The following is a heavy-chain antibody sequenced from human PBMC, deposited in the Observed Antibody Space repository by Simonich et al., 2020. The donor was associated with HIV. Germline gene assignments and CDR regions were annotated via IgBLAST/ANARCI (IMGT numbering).Heavy chain of an antibody. Sequence: QVQLVESGGGVVQPGRSLRLSCAASGFTFSRYAMHWVRQATRKGLEWVSVIWYDGSNKYYADSVKGRFTIARDNSKNTLYLQMNSLRAEDTAVYYCARGASISNSWSLNYWGQGTLVTVSS. V-gene: IGHV3-33*01. CDR1: GFTFSRYA. CDR3: ARGASISNSWSLNY. D-gene: IGHD6-13*01. J-gene: IGHJ4*02. CDR2: IWYDGSNK.